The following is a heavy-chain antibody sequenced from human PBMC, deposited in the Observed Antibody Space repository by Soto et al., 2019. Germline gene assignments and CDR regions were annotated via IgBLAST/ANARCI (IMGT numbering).Heavy chain of an antibody. CDR2: TYYRSKWYN. V-gene: IGHV6-1*01. Sequence: SQTLSLTCAISGDSVSSNSAAWNWIRQSPSRGLEWLGRTYYRSKWYNDYAVSVKSRITINPDTSKNQFSLQLNSVTPEDTAVYYCARGGYYDSSGYYYYYYYMDVWGKGTTVTVSS. CDR3: ARGGYYDSSGYYYYYYYMDV. J-gene: IGHJ6*03. D-gene: IGHD3-22*01. CDR1: GDSVSSNSAA.